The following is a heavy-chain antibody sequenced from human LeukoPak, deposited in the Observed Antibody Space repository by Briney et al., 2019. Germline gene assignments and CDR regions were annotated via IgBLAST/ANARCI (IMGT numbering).Heavy chain of an antibody. CDR1: GYTFTSYY. V-gene: IGHV1-46*01. D-gene: IGHD6-13*01. CDR3: ARDRGIAAAGTFFDY. Sequence: ASVKVSCKASGYTFTSYYMHWVRQAPGQGLEWMGIINPSGCSTSYAQKFQGRVTMTRDTSTSTVYMELSSLRSEDTAVYYCARDRGIAAAGTFFDYWGQGTLVTVSS. CDR2: INPSGCST. J-gene: IGHJ4*02.